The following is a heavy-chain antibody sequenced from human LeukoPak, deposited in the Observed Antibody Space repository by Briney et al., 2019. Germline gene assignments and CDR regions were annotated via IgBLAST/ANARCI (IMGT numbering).Heavy chain of an antibody. CDR3: ARSSGSGSYYKRIYYFDY. J-gene: IGHJ4*02. Sequence: GGSLRLSCAASGFTFSSYEMNWVRQAPGKGLEWVSYISSSGSTIYYADPVKGRFTISRDNAKNSLYLQMNSLRAEDAAVYYCARSSGSGSYYKRIYYFDYWDQGTVVSVS. V-gene: IGHV3-48*03. CDR2: ISSSGSTI. D-gene: IGHD3-10*01. CDR1: GFTFSSYE.